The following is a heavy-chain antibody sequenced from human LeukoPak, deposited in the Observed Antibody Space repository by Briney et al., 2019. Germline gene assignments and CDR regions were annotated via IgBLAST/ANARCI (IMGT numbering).Heavy chain of an antibody. V-gene: IGHV3-74*01. Sequence: PGGSLRLSCAASGFTFSTYGMHWVRQAPGKGLVWVSRINSEGTITSYADSVKGRFTISRDNDKDTLYLQMNSLTAEDTAVYYCARAVAGRNFDYWGQGTLVTVSS. D-gene: IGHD6-19*01. CDR3: ARAVAGRNFDY. CDR1: GFTFSTYG. J-gene: IGHJ4*02. CDR2: INSEGTIT.